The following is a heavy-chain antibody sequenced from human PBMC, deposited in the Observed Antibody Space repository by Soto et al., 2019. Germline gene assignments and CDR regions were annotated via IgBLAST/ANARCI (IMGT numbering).Heavy chain of an antibody. D-gene: IGHD2-2*01. J-gene: IGHJ4*02. CDR3: GISTTTCCDK. V-gene: IGHV3-74*01. CDR2: INSDGSGT. Sequence: EVQLVESGGGLVQPGGSLRLSCAASGFTSSSYWMHWVRQAPGKGLVWVSRINSDGSGTTYADSVKGRFTISRDNAKNTVYVQMNSLRVDDTAFYHCGISTTTCCDKWGQGTLVTVSS. CDR1: GFTSSSYW.